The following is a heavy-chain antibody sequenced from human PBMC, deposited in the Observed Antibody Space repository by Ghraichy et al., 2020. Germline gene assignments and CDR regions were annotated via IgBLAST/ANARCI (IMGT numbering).Heavy chain of an antibody. D-gene: IGHD6-19*01. J-gene: IGHJ3*02. CDR2: IIPIFGTA. Sequence: SVKVSCKASGGTFSSYAISWVRQAPGQGLEWMGGIIPIFGTANYAQKFQGRVTITADESTSTAYMELSSLRSEDTAVYYCARLPQWLGLSDAFDIWGQGTMVTVSS. CDR1: GGTFSSYA. V-gene: IGHV1-69*13. CDR3: ARLPQWLGLSDAFDI.